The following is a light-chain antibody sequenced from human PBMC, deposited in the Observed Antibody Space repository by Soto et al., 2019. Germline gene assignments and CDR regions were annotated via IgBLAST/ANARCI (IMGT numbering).Light chain of an antibody. CDR2: AAS. Sequence: AIPMTQSPSSLSASVGDRVTITCRASQGIRNDLDWFQQKPGKAPKLLIYAASNLQSGVPARFSGSGSGTDFTLTISSLQPEDFATSCCLKKYFYPFTFGPGTKVDIK. V-gene: IGKV1-6*01. J-gene: IGKJ3*01. CDR3: LKKYFYPFT. CDR1: QGIRND.